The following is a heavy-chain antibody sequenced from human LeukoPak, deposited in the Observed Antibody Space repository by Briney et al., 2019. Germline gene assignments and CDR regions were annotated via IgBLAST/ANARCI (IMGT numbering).Heavy chain of an antibody. CDR2: ISAYNGNT. Sequence: ASVKVSCKASGYTFTSYGINWVRQAPGQGLEWMGWISAYNGNTNYAQKLQGRVTMTTDTSTSTAYMGLRSLRSEDTAVYYCASPGPAAAGYYYYYMDVWGKGTTVTVSS. J-gene: IGHJ6*03. CDR1: GYTFTSYG. D-gene: IGHD6-13*01. CDR3: ASPGPAAAGYYYYYMDV. V-gene: IGHV1-18*01.